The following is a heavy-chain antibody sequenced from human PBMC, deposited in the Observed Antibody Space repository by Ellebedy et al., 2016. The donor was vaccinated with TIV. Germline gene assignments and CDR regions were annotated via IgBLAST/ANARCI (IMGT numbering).Heavy chain of an antibody. Sequence: GESLKISCAASGFTFSDYAMHWARQAPGKGLEWVAVISYDGTNEKYADPVKGRFTISRDNSKNSLYLQMNSRRAEDTAVYKCAKSYSNSPNFYYHHGLDVWGQGTTVTVSS. J-gene: IGHJ6*02. V-gene: IGHV3-30*18. D-gene: IGHD4-11*01. CDR2: ISYDGTNE. CDR1: GFTFSDYA. CDR3: AKSYSNSPNFYYHHGLDV.